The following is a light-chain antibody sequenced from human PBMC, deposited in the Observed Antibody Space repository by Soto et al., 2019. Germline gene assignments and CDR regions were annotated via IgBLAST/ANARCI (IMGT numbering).Light chain of an antibody. J-gene: IGKJ1*01. V-gene: IGKV3-15*01. Sequence: EIVMTQSPATLSASPGERATRSCRASQSVCTNLAWYHQKPGQAPRLLIYVAFTRATGIPARVSGSGSGTEFTHTISSLQPEDSADYYCQQYNNWWTFGQGTKVEIK. CDR2: VAF. CDR3: QQYNNWWT. CDR1: QSVCTN.